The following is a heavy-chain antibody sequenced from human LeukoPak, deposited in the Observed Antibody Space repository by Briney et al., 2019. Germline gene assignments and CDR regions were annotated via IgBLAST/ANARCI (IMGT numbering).Heavy chain of an antibody. J-gene: IGHJ4*02. CDR1: GDSVSSGGYY. Sequence: SETLSLTCTVSGDSVSSGGYYWSWIRQHPGKGLEWIGYIYYSGSTYYNPSLKSRVTISVDTSKNQFSLKLSSVTAADTAVYYCARSTVTKGVFDYWGQGTLVTVSS. CDR2: IYYSGST. CDR3: ARSTVTKGVFDY. D-gene: IGHD4-17*01. V-gene: IGHV4-31*03.